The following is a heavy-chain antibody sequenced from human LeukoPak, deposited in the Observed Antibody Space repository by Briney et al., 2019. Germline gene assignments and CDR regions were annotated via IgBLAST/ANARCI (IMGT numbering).Heavy chain of an antibody. V-gene: IGHV1-2*02. Sequence: ASVKVSCKASGYTFTGYYMHWVRQAPGQGLEWMGWINPNSGGTNYAQKFQGRVTMTRDTSISTAYMEVSRLRSDDTAMFYCARDMGAHDAFDIWGQGTMVTVSS. D-gene: IGHD1-26*01. CDR1: GYTFTGYY. J-gene: IGHJ3*02. CDR2: INPNSGGT. CDR3: ARDMGAHDAFDI.